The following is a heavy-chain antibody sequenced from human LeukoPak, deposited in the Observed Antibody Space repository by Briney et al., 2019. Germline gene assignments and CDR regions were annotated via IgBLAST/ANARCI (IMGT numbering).Heavy chain of an antibody. Sequence: PSETLSLTCSVSGASISSSSYYWSWIRQPPGKGLEWIGYIYYTGSTEYHPSLKSRVTISLDTSKNQFSLKLTSVTAADTAVYYCARVYQSAEYYFDYWGQGNLVSVSS. V-gene: IGHV4-61*01. D-gene: IGHD2-2*01. J-gene: IGHJ4*02. CDR3: ARVYQSAEYYFDY. CDR1: GASISSSSYY. CDR2: IYYTGST.